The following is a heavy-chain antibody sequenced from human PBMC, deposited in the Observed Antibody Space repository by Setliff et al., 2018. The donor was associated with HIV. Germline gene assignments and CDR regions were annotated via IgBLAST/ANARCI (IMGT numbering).Heavy chain of an antibody. CDR1: GDSIITYY. Sequence: LSLTCTVSGDSIITYYWTWIRQPPGKGLEWIGYIHHSGSSDYTPSLRSRVTMSVDTSKNQFSLKLTSVTAADTAVYYCAREHDYSNYRRLDSWGQGILVTVSS. D-gene: IGHD4-4*01. J-gene: IGHJ4*02. CDR2: IHHSGSS. CDR3: AREHDYSNYRRLDS. V-gene: IGHV4-4*08.